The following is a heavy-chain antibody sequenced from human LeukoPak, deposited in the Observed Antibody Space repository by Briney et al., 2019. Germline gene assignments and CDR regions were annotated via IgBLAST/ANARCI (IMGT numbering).Heavy chain of an antibody. V-gene: IGHV3-15*07. CDR3: ATEKSSIWSGDY. Sequence: PGGSLRLSCAASGLTFNNAWMNWVRQAPGKGLEWVGRVKSKTDGGSIDYAAPVKGRFTISRDDSKNTLYLQMNSLKTEDTAVYYCATEKSSIWSGDYLGRGTLVTVSS. CDR2: VKSKTDGGSI. CDR1: GLTFNNAW. D-gene: IGHD6-13*01. J-gene: IGHJ4*02.